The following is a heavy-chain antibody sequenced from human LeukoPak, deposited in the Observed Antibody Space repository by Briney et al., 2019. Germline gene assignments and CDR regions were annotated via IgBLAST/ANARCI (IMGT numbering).Heavy chain of an antibody. CDR3: ARHLAVHRGAFEI. J-gene: IGHJ3*02. D-gene: IGHD6-19*01. Sequence: SETLSLTCTVSGGPISSYYWSWIRQPPGKGLEWIGYIYYSGSANYNPSLKSRVTISVDTSKNQFSLKLSSVTAADTAVYYCARHLAVHRGAFEIWGQGTMVTVSS. CDR1: GGPISSYY. V-gene: IGHV4-59*08. CDR2: IYYSGSA.